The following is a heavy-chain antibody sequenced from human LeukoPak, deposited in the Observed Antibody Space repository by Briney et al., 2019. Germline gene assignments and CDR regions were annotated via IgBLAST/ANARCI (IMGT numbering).Heavy chain of an antibody. CDR2: VYYSGST. CDR3: ARRKAVRPRDYYFDY. D-gene: IGHD6-6*01. J-gene: IGHJ4*02. V-gene: IGHV4-61*01. Sequence: SETLSLTCTVSDASVSSDNYYWSWIRRPTGTGVEWIGYVYYSGSTNYNPSLKSRVTISVDTSKNQFSLKLSSVTAADTAVYYCARRKAVRPRDYYFDYWGQGTLVTVSS. CDR1: DASVSSDNYY.